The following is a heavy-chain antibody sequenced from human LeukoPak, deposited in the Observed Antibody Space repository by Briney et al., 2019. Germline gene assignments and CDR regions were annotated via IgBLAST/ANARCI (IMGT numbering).Heavy chain of an antibody. Sequence: SVKVSCKASGGTFSSYAISWVRQAPGQGLEWMGGIIPIFGTANYAQKFQGRVTITADKSTSTAYMELSSLRSEDTAVYYCARDPQIVATTTTGNYYYGMDVWGKGTTVTVSS. CDR3: ARDPQIVATTTTGNYYYGMDV. J-gene: IGHJ6*04. CDR1: GGTFSSYA. CDR2: IIPIFGTA. D-gene: IGHD5-12*01. V-gene: IGHV1-69*06.